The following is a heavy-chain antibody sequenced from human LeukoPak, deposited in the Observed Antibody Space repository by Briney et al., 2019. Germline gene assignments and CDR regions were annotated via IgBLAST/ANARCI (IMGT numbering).Heavy chain of an antibody. CDR3: ARDQFGGQLALLDY. CDR2: ISYDGSNK. J-gene: IGHJ4*02. CDR1: GFTFSSYA. D-gene: IGHD6-6*01. V-gene: IGHV3-30-3*01. Sequence: GGSLSLSCAASGFTFSSYAMHWVRQAPGKGLEWVAVISYDGSNKYYADSVKGRFTISRDNSKNTLYLQMNSLRAEDTAVYYCARDQFGGQLALLDYWGQGTLVTVSS.